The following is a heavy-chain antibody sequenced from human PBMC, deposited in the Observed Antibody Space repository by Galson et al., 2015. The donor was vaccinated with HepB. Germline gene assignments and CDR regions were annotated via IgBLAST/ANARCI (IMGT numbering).Heavy chain of an antibody. CDR2: ISYDGSNK. V-gene: IGHV3-30*18. Sequence: SLRLSCAASGFTFSSFGMHWVRQAPGKGLEWVAVISYDGSNKYYGDSVKGRFTISRDNSKNTLYLQMNSLRAEDTAVYYCAKEAIFGGSFDIWGQGTMVTVSS. J-gene: IGHJ3*02. CDR3: AKEAIFGGSFDI. D-gene: IGHD3-3*01. CDR1: GFTFSSFG.